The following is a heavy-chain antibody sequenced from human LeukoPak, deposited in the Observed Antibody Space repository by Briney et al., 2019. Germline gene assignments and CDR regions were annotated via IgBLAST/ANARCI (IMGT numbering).Heavy chain of an antibody. CDR3: ARDRSPTNGRFDY. D-gene: IGHD2-8*01. CDR1: GFTFSYYW. Sequence: GGSLRLSCAASGFTFSYYWMHWVRQAPGKGLVWVSRINIDGSDTTYADSVKGRFTISRDNAKSTLYLQMDRLRVEDTAVYFCARDRSPTNGRFDYWGQGTLVTVSS. J-gene: IGHJ4*02. CDR2: INIDGSDT. V-gene: IGHV3-74*01.